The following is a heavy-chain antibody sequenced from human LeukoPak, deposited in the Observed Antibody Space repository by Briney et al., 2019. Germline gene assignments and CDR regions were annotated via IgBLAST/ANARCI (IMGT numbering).Heavy chain of an antibody. D-gene: IGHD6-19*01. CDR3: ARGRSGWHFDY. Sequence: PGGSLRLSCAASGFIFSSHGMNWVRQAPGKGLEWVSGISPSGDITYYADSVKGRFTISRDNARNSLYLQMDSLRFEDTAVYYCARGRSGWHFDYWGQGTLVTVAS. CDR2: ISPSGDIT. V-gene: IGHV3-23*01. CDR1: GFIFSSHG. J-gene: IGHJ4*02.